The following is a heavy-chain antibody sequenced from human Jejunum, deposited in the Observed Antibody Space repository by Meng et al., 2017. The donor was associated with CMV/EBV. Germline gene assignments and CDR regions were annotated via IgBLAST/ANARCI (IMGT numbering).Heavy chain of an antibody. CDR1: GLTFSRSG. V-gene: IGHV3-30*02. Sequence: QVESVGSGGGGVLPGGSLRLSCVTSGLTFSRSGMHWVRQAPGKPLEWVSFIHYAWDSQYYADSVKGRFTISRDDSRNTVYLQMNSLTTEDTAVYYCAKNRDGIDSWGQGTLVTVSS. CDR3: AKNRDGIDS. D-gene: IGHD2/OR15-2a*01. CDR2: IHYAWDSQ. J-gene: IGHJ4*02.